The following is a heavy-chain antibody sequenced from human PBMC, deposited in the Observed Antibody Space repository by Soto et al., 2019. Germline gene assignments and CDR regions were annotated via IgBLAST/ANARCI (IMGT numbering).Heavy chain of an antibody. CDR2: IKQDGSEK. V-gene: IGHV3-7*01. J-gene: IGHJ3*02. CDR3: ARGILGTSDAFDI. D-gene: IGHD1-7*01. CDR1: GFTFSSYW. Sequence: GGSLRLSCAASGFTFSSYWMSWVRQAPGKGLEWVANIKQDGSEKYYVDSVKGRFTISRDNAKNSLYLQMNSLRAEDTAVYYCARGILGTSDAFDIWGQGTMVTVSS.